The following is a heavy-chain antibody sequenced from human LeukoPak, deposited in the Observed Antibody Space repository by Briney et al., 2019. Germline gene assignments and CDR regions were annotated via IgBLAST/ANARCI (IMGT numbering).Heavy chain of an antibody. CDR2: INPNSGGT. Sequence: GASVKVSCKASGYTFTDFYIQWVRQAPGQGLEWMGWINPNSGGTNYAQKFQGRVTMTRDTSISTAYMELSSLRSDDTAVYYCARLPAATDPWGQGTLVTVSS. CDR1: GYTFTDFY. CDR3: ARLPAATDP. V-gene: IGHV1-2*02. J-gene: IGHJ5*02. D-gene: IGHD2-2*01.